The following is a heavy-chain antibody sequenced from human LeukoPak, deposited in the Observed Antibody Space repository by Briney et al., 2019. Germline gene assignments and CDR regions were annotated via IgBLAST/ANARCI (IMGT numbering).Heavy chain of an antibody. Sequence: ASVKVSCKASGYTFTSYYMHWVRQAPGQGLEWMGIINPSGGSTSYAQKFQGRVTMTRDTSTSTVYMELSSLRSEDTAVYHCARGGLLRSTSRLSNPDYWGQGTLVTVSS. V-gene: IGHV1-46*01. J-gene: IGHJ4*02. D-gene: IGHD2-2*01. CDR3: ARGGLLRSTSRLSNPDY. CDR2: INPSGGST. CDR1: GYTFTSYY.